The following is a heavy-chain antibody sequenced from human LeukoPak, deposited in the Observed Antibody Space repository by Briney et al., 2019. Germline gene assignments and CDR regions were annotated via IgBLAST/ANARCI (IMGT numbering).Heavy chain of an antibody. D-gene: IGHD3-10*01. CDR2: IHTSGST. CDR1: GGSTSNYF. V-gene: IGHV4-4*07. Sequence: SETLSLTCTVSGGSTSNYFCTWLRQSAGKGLEWIGRIHTSGSTYYNPSLKSRVTISVDTSKNQFSLKLSSVTAADTAVYYCARSGVAGSGSYYKFDYWGQGTLVTVSS. CDR3: ARSGVAGSGSYYKFDY. J-gene: IGHJ4*02.